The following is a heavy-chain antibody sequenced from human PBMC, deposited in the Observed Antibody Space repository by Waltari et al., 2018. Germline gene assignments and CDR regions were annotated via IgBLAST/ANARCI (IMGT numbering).Heavy chain of an antibody. CDR3: ARVSTVTTDAFDI. Sequence: EVQLVESGGGLVQPGGSLRLSCAASGFTFSSYSMNWVRQAPGKGLEWVSYISSSISTIYYADSVKGRFTISRDNAKNSLYLQMNSLRAEDTAVYYCARVSTVTTDAFDIWGQGTMVTVSS. V-gene: IGHV3-48*04. D-gene: IGHD4-17*01. J-gene: IGHJ3*02. CDR1: GFTFSSYS. CDR2: ISSSISTI.